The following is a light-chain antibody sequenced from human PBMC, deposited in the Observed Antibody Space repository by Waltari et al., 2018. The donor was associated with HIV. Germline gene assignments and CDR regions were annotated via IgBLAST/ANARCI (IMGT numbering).Light chain of an antibody. CDR3: QQYGGSAGT. Sequence: EIVLTQSPGTLSLSPGDTATLSCRASQSVSSIYLAWYQQKPGQAPRLLLYGASSRATGIPDRFSGSGSGTDFTLTISRLEPEDFAMYYCQQYGGSAGTFGQGTKVEI. CDR2: GAS. J-gene: IGKJ1*01. CDR1: QSVSSIY. V-gene: IGKV3-20*01.